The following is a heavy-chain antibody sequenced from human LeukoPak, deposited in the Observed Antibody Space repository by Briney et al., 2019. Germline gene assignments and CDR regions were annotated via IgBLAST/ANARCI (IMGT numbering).Heavy chain of an antibody. J-gene: IGHJ4*02. CDR3: ARESIAAAGLDY. V-gene: IGHV1-2*02. D-gene: IGHD6-13*01. Sequence: ASVKVSCKASGYTFTGYYMHWVRQAPGQGLEWMGWINPNSGGTNYAQKFQGRVTMTRDTSISTAYMELSRLRSDDTAVYYCARESIAAAGLDYWGQGTLVTVSS. CDR2: INPNSGGT. CDR1: GYTFTGYY.